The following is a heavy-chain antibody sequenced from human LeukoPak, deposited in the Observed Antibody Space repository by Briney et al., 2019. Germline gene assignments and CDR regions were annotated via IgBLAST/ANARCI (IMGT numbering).Heavy chain of an antibody. D-gene: IGHD5-24*01. CDR3: AKDLNYGLTHYAFDI. CDR2: ISWNSGSI. V-gene: IGHV3-9*01. J-gene: IGHJ3*02. CDR1: GFTFSNYW. Sequence: PGGSLRLSCAASGFTFSNYWMSWVRQAPGKGLEWVSGISWNSGSIGYADSVKGRFTISRDNAKNSLYLQMNSLRAEDTALYYCAKDLNYGLTHYAFDIWGQGTMVTVSS.